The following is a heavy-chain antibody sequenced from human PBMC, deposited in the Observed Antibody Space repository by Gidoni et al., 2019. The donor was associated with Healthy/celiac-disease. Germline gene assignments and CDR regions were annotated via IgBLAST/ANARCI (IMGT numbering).Heavy chain of an antibody. D-gene: IGHD1-26*01. J-gene: IGHJ4*02. CDR2: IKQEGSEK. V-gene: IGHV3-7*01. Sequence: EVQLVESGGGLVQPGGARSVTSAGAGFSFSSYGRSWVRQEPGKGLEGVANIKQEGSEKYYVDSVKGRFCISRDIAENSQYLQVNSLRAEDTAVYYCARDRGSGSYWGQGPLVTVSS. CDR1: GFSFSSYG. CDR3: ARDRGSGSY.